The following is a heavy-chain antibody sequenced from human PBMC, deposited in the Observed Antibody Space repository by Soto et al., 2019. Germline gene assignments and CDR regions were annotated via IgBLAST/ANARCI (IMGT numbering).Heavy chain of an antibody. CDR1: GFTFSDYY. CDR2: ISSSNGYT. V-gene: IGHV3-11*05. Sequence: QVQLVESGGGLVKPGGSLRLSCAASGFTFSDYYMSWIRQAPGKGLEWVSYISSSNGYTNYADSVKGRFTISRDNAKNSLYLHMNSLRAEDTAIYYCARDADILPGSDAFDIWGQGTMVTVSS. CDR3: ARDADILPGSDAFDI. D-gene: IGHD3-9*01. J-gene: IGHJ3*02.